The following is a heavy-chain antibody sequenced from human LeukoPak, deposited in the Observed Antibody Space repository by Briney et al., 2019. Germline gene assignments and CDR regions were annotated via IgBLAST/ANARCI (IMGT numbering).Heavy chain of an antibody. D-gene: IGHD2-15*01. CDR2: VYSDGTT. CDR1: GDSVTSSY. Sequence: SETLSLTCSVSGDSVTSSYWNWIRQPPGKGLEWIGYVYSDGTTHYNPSLRSRLIMSVDTAKNDISLNLTSVTAADTAIYYCARLDCLIEGCYNHWGRGTLVTVSS. CDR3: ARLDCLIEGCYNH. V-gene: IGHV4-59*04. J-gene: IGHJ4*02.